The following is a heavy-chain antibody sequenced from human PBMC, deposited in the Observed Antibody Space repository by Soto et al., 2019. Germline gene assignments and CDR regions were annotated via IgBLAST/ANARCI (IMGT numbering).Heavy chain of an antibody. Sequence: PGGSLRLSCAASGFSFNSYVMSWVRQAPGKGLEWVSAITGSGGDSYHAESVKGRFAISRDNTKNTLYLQMNSLRAEDTAIYYCAKGSGSSRPYYFDYWGQGTPVTVSS. CDR2: ITGSGGDS. CDR1: GFSFNSYV. J-gene: IGHJ4*02. V-gene: IGHV3-23*01. D-gene: IGHD6-13*01. CDR3: AKGSGSSRPYYFDY.